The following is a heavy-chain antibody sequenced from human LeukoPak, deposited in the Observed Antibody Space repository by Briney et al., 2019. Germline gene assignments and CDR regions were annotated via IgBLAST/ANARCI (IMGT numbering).Heavy chain of an antibody. Sequence: SETLSLTCTVSGGSINGYYWSWIRQPAGKGLEWIGRVYNSESINYNPSLKSRVTTSIDTSKSQFSLKLNSVTAADTAVYYCSRDRSSSYTRDWFDPWGQGARVTVSS. CDR2: VYNSESI. CDR3: SRDRSSSYTRDWFDP. D-gene: IGHD6-13*01. J-gene: IGHJ5*02. V-gene: IGHV4-4*07. CDR1: GGSINGYY.